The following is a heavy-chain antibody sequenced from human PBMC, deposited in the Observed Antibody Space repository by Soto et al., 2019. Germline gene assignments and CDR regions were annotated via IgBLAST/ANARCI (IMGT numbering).Heavy chain of an antibody. CDR2: IYYSGST. CDR1: GGSISSGGYY. J-gene: IGHJ2*01. V-gene: IGHV4-31*03. D-gene: IGHD2-15*01. Sequence: PSETLSLTCTVSGGSISSGGYYWCWIRQYPGKGLEWIGYIYYSGSTYYNPSLKSRVTISVDTSKNQFSLKLSSVTAADTAVYYCARVSGWCSGGSCYYWYFDLWGRGTLVTVSS. CDR3: ARVSGWCSGGSCYYWYFDL.